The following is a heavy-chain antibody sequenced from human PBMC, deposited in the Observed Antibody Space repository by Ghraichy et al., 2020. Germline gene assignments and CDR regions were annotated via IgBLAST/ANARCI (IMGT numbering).Heavy chain of an antibody. CDR3: AKANYDFWSGYYDAFDI. Sequence: GGSLRLSCAASGFTFSSYGMHWVRQAPGKGLEWVAVISYDGSNKYYADSVKGRFTISRDNSKNTLYLQMNSLRAEDTAVYYCAKANYDFWSGYYDAFDIWGQGTMVTVSS. CDR1: GFTFSSYG. D-gene: IGHD3-3*01. V-gene: IGHV3-30*18. CDR2: ISYDGSNK. J-gene: IGHJ3*02.